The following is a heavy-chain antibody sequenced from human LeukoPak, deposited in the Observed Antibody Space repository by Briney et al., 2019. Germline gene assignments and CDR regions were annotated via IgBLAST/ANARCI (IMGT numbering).Heavy chain of an antibody. D-gene: IGHD3-10*01. V-gene: IGHV3-49*03. CDR1: GFTFGDYA. CDR3: TRRIGGGAYYFDY. CDR2: IRSKAYGGTT. Sequence: GGSLRLSCTASGFTFGDYAMSWFRQAPGKGLERVGFIRSKAYGGTTEYAASVKGRFTISRDDYKSIVYLQMNSVKSEDTAVYYCTRRIGGGAYYFDYWGQGTLVTVSS. J-gene: IGHJ4*02.